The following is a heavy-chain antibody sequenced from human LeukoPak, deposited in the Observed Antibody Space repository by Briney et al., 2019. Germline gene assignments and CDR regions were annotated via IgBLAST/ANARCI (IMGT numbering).Heavy chain of an antibody. D-gene: IGHD2-2*02. V-gene: IGHV3-23*01. J-gene: IGHJ4*02. CDR2: ISGSGGST. CDR3: AKALGYCSSTSCYIGVDY. Sequence: GGSLRLSCAASGFTFSSYTMSWVRQAPGKGLEWVSAISGSGGSTYYADSVKGRFTISRDNSKNTLYLQMNSLRAEDTAVYYCAKALGYCSSTSCYIGVDYWGQGTLVTVFS. CDR1: GFTFSSYT.